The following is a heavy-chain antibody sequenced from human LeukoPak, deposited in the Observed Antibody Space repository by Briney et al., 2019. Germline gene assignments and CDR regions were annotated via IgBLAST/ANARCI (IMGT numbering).Heavy chain of an antibody. CDR3: ATDLTYYYDSSSDY. CDR1: GYTLTELS. V-gene: IGHV1-24*01. D-gene: IGHD3-22*01. J-gene: IGHJ4*02. Sequence: GASVKVSCKVSGYTLTELSMHWVRQAPGKGLEWMGGFDPEDGETIYAQKFQGRVTMTEDTSTDTAYMELSSLRSEDTAVYYCATDLTYYYDSSSDYWGQGTLVTVSS. CDR2: FDPEDGET.